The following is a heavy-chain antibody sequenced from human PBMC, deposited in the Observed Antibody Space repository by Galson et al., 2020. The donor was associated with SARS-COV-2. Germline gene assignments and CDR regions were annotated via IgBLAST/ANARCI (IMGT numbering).Heavy chain of an antibody. CDR3: ARGGVYYGSGSYYTNWFDP. D-gene: IGHD3-10*01. J-gene: IGHJ5*02. CDR2: INHSGST. V-gene: IGHV4-34*01. Sequence: SETLSLTCAVYGGSFSGYYWSWLRQPPGKGLEWIGEINHSGSTNYNPSLKSRVTISVDTSKNQFSLKLSSVTAADTAVYYCARGGVYYGSGSYYTNWFDPWGQGTLVTVSS. CDR1: GGSFSGYY.